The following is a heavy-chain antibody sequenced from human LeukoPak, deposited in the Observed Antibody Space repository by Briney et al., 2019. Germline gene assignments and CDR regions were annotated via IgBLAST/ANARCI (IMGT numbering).Heavy chain of an antibody. D-gene: IGHD2-15*01. J-gene: IGHJ4*02. CDR3: SGYCSGGNCYSGAY. CDR1: GFTFSSYA. V-gene: IGHV3-23*01. CDR2: ISVSGGNT. Sequence: GGSLRLSCAASGFTFSSYAMSWVRQAPGKGLEWVSTISVSGGNTYYADSVKGRFTISRDNSKSTMYMQMNSLRVEDTATYYCSGYCSGGNCYSGAYWGQGTLVTVSS.